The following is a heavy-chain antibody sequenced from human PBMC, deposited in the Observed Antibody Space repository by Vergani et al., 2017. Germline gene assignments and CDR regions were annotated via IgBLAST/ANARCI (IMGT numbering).Heavy chain of an antibody. D-gene: IGHD2-15*01. CDR3: AKDILSVVVVAASDY. CDR1: GFTFSSYG. J-gene: IGHJ4*02. Sequence: QVQLVESGGGVVQPGRSLRLSCAASGFTFSSYGMHWVRQAPGKGLEWVAVISYDGSNKYYADSVKGRFTISRDNSKNTLYLQMNSLRAEDTAVYYCAKDILSVVVVAASDYWGQGTLVTVSS. V-gene: IGHV3-30*18. CDR2: ISYDGSNK.